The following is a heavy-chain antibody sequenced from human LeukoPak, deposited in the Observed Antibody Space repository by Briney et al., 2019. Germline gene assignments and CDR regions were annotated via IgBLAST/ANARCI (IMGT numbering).Heavy chain of an antibody. J-gene: IGHJ3*02. V-gene: IGHV4-34*01. CDR2: INHSGST. CDR1: GGSFSGYY. CDR3: ARAIYSGSSGMAFDI. D-gene: IGHD1-26*01. Sequence: PSETLSLTCAVYGGSFSGYYWSWIRQPPGKGLEWIGEINHSGSTTYNPSLKSRVTISVDTSKNQFSLKLSSVTAADTAVYYCARAIYSGSSGMAFDIWGQGTMVTVSS.